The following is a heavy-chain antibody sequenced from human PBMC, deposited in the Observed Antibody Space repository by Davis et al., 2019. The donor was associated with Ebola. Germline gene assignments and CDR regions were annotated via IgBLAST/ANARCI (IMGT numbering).Heavy chain of an antibody. V-gene: IGHV3-48*02. CDR2: ITTGSNAI. J-gene: IGHJ5*02. Sequence: GESLKISCEAAGCTLSDVSMNGVRQAPGEALEWISYITTGSNAIHYADSVKGRFTVSRDNVKNSLFLQMNSLRDEDSAVYYCVRDYIFAFDLWGQGAQVTFSS. CDR3: VRDYIFAFDL. CDR1: GCTLSDVS.